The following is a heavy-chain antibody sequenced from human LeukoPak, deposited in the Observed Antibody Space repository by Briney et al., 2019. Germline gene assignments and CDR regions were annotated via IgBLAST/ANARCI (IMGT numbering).Heavy chain of an antibody. J-gene: IGHJ6*02. V-gene: IGHV1-69*01. Sequence: ASVKVSCKASGGTFSSYAISWVRQAPGQGLEWMGRIIPIFGAANYAQKFQGRVTITADESTSTAYMELSSLRSEDKAVYYCASGEQHPYYYYGMDVWGQGTTVTVSS. CDR2: IIPIFGAA. CDR3: ASGEQHPYYYYGMDV. D-gene: IGHD6-13*01. CDR1: GGTFSSYA.